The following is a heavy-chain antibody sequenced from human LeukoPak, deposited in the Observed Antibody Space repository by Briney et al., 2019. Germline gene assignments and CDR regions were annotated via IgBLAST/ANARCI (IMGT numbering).Heavy chain of an antibody. CDR1: GFTFSSYA. J-gene: IGHJ4*02. Sequence: SGGSLRLSCAASGFTFSSYAMSWVRQAPGKGLEWVSGISGSGGNTYYADSVKGRFTISRDNSKNTLYLQMNSLRAEDTAVYYCAKGILYYYSSGTLADYWGQGALVTVSS. CDR3: AKGILYYYSSGTLADY. V-gene: IGHV3-23*01. CDR2: ISGSGGNT. D-gene: IGHD3-10*01.